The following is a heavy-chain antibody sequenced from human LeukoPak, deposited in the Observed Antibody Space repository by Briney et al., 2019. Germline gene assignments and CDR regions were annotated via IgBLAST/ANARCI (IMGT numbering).Heavy chain of an antibody. CDR1: GGSRSSNNW. D-gene: IGHD1-1*01. Sequence: SGTLSLTCAVSGGSRSSNNWWGWVRRPPGKSLEWIGEIYHSGSPNYNPSLKSRVTISVDKSRNHFSLNLSSVTAADTAVYYCARVNINNWHSCDYWGQGTLVTVSS. CDR3: ARVNINNWHSCDY. V-gene: IGHV4-4*02. J-gene: IGHJ4*02. CDR2: IYHSGSP.